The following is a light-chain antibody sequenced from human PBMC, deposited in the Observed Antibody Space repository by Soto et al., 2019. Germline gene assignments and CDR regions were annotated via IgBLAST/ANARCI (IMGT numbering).Light chain of an antibody. Sequence: EIVMTQSPATLSVSPGERVTLSCRASQSVTSNLAWYQQKPGQAPILLIFGASTRATGLPARFSGSGSGTDFTLTVSSLQPEDFATYYCQQSYSTPRTFGQGTKVDIK. J-gene: IGKJ1*01. CDR1: QSVTSN. CDR2: GAS. CDR3: QQSYSTPRT. V-gene: IGKV3-15*01.